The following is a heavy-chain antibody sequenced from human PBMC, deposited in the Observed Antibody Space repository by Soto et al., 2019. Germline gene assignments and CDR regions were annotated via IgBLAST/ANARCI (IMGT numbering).Heavy chain of an antibody. J-gene: IGHJ5*02. CDR2: IYYSGST. CDR3: ARALLGYCSSTSCYAKGYNWFDP. V-gene: IGHV4-31*03. Sequence: PSETLSLTCTVSGGSISSGGYYWSWIRQHPGKGLEWIGYIYYSGSTYYNPSLKSRVTISVDTSKNQFSLKLSSVTAADTAVYYCARALLGYCSSTSCYAKGYNWFDPWGQGTLVTVSS. D-gene: IGHD2-2*01. CDR1: GGSISSGGYY.